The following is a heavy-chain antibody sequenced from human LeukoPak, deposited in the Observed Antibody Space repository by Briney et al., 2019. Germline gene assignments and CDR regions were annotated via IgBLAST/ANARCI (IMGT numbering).Heavy chain of an antibody. J-gene: IGHJ4*02. CDR1: GFTFSSYW. V-gene: IGHV3-74*01. CDR3: ARVRGYSIHYYFDY. D-gene: IGHD5-18*01. CDR2: INSDGSST. Sequence: GGSLRLSCAASGFTFSSYWMHWVRQAPGKGLVWVSRINSDGSSTSYADSVKGRFTISRDNAKNTLYLQMNSLRAEDTAVYYCARVRGYSIHYYFDYWGQGTLVTVSS.